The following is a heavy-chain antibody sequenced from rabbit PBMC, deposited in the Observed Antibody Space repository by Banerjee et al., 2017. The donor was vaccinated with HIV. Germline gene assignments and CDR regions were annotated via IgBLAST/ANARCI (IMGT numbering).Heavy chain of an antibody. CDR2: INTSSGNT. J-gene: IGHJ6*01. CDR1: GFSFSDKYV. D-gene: IGHD1-1*01. CDR3: ARVTGYGSTSGHPTRLDL. V-gene: IGHV1S45*01. Sequence: EQLEESGGDLVKPGASLTLTCTASGFSFSDKYVMCWVRQAPGKGLEWIGCINTSSGNTVYASWAKGPFTISKTSSTTVTLQMTSLTAADTATYFCARVTGYGSTSGHPTRLDLWGPGTLVTVS.